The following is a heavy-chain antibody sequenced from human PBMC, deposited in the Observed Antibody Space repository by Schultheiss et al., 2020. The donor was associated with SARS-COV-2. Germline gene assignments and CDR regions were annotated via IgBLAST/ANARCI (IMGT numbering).Heavy chain of an antibody. CDR1: GYTFTSYA. Sequence: ASVKISCKASGYTFTSYAMHWVRQAPGQRLEWMGWINAGNGNTKYSQKFQGRVTITRDTSASTAYMELSSLRSEDTAVYYCARYATAFFLYGMDVWGQGTTVTVSS. V-gene: IGHV1-3*01. CDR3: ARYATAFFLYGMDV. CDR2: INAGNGNT. D-gene: IGHD2-8*01. J-gene: IGHJ6*02.